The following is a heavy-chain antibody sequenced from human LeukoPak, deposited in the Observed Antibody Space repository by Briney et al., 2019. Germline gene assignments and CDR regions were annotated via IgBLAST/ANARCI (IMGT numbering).Heavy chain of an antibody. V-gene: IGHV4-39*01. CDR2: IYYSGST. D-gene: IGHD2-2*01. CDR1: GGSISSSSYY. CDR3: ARGARIVVVPAAKRFDP. J-gene: IGHJ5*02. Sequence: SETLSLTCIVSGGSISSSSYYWGWIRQPPGKGLEWIGSIYYSGSTYYNPSLASRVTISVDTSKNQFSLKLSSVTAADTAVYYCARGARIVVVPAAKRFDPWGQGTLVTVSS.